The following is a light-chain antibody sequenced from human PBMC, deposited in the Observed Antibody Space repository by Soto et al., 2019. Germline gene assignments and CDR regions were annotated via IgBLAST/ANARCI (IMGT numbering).Light chain of an antibody. CDR3: QQYDNLHLT. J-gene: IGKJ4*01. CDR1: RDISNY. CDR2: DAS. V-gene: IGKV1-33*01. Sequence: DLQMTQSPSSLSASVGDRVTITCQASRDISNYLNWYQQKPGKAPKLLIYDASNLETGVPSRFSGSGSGTDFTFTISSLQPEDIATYYCQQYDNLHLTFGGGTKVEIK.